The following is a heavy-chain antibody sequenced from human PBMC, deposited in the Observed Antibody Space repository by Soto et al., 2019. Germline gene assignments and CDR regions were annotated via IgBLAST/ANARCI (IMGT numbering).Heavy chain of an antibody. V-gene: IGHV1-69*01. D-gene: IGHD2-15*01. CDR1: GGTFSSYA. CDR3: ARDRGYCSGGSCYDLDY. CDR2: IIPIFGTA. Sequence: QEQLVQSGAEVKKPGSSVKVSCKASGGTFSSYAISWVRQAPGQGLEWMGGIIPIFGTANYAQKFQGRVTITADESTSTAYMELSSLRSEDTAVYYCARDRGYCSGGSCYDLDYWGQGTLVTVSS. J-gene: IGHJ4*02.